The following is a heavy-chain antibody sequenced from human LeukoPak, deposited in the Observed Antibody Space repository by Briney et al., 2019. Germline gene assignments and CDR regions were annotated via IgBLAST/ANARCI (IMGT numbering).Heavy chain of an antibody. J-gene: IGHJ3*02. CDR3: AKAGRSGWYPGWPFDI. V-gene: IGHV3-74*01. Sequence: PGGSLRLSCAASGCTFSSYCMHWVRQAPGKGLAWVSGINSSGSSTSYADSVKGRFTISRDNSKNTLYLQMNSLRAEDTAVYYCAKAGRSGWYPGWPFDIWGHGTLVTVSS. CDR2: INSSGSST. CDR1: GCTFSSYC. D-gene: IGHD6-19*01.